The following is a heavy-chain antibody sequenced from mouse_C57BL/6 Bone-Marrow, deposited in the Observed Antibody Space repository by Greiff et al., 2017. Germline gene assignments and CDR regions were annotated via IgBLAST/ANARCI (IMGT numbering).Heavy chain of an antibody. D-gene: IGHD2-1*01. CDR1: GYTFTSYW. J-gene: IGHJ2*01. CDR2: IYPGSGST. V-gene: IGHV1-55*01. Sequence: VQLQQPGAELVKPGASVKMSCKASGYTFTSYWITWVKQRPGQGLEWIGDIYPGSGSTNYNEKFKSKATLTVDTSSSTAYMQLSSLTSEDSAVYYCARIYYGNYVFDYRGQGTTLTVSS. CDR3: ARIYYGNYVFDY.